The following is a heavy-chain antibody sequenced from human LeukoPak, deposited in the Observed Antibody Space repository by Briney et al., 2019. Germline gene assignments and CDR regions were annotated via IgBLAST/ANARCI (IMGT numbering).Heavy chain of an antibody. Sequence: PGGSLGLSCATSGITLSSHAMSWVRQAPGKGLEWVSLISGSGGSTYYADSVKGRFTISRDNSKNTLYLQMNSLRAEDTAVYYCAKRAYDFWSGSSYYYYYMDVWGKGTTVTVSS. CDR2: ISGSGGST. CDR1: GITLSSHA. J-gene: IGHJ6*03. D-gene: IGHD3-3*01. CDR3: AKRAYDFWSGSSYYYYYMDV. V-gene: IGHV3-23*01.